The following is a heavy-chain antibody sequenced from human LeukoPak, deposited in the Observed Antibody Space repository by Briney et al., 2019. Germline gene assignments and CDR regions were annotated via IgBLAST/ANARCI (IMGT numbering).Heavy chain of an antibody. D-gene: IGHD3-3*01. CDR1: GGSISSYY. V-gene: IGHV4-59*01. J-gene: IGHJ4*02. CDR2: IYYSGST. Sequence: SETLSLTCTVSGGSISSYYWSWIRQPPGKGLEWIGYIYYSGSTNYNPSLKSRVTISVDTSKNQFSLKLSSVTAADTAVYYCARVGGIWSGYYLFDYWGQGTLVTVSS. CDR3: ARVGGIWSGYYLFDY.